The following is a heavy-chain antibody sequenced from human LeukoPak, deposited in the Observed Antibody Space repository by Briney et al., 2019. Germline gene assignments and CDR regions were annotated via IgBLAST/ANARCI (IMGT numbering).Heavy chain of an antibody. CDR2: ISYDGSNK. J-gene: IGHJ4*02. CDR1: GFTFISYG. Sequence: RRSLRLCCAAPGFTFISYGMHRHHQAPGKGQQWVAVISYDGSNKYYADYVKCRFTISRDNSNNTLYLQMNSLRAEDTAFFFQAEDGIRDFDWLLDYWGQGTLVTVSS. D-gene: IGHD3-9*01. V-gene: IGHV3-30*03. CDR3: AEDGIRDFDWLLDY.